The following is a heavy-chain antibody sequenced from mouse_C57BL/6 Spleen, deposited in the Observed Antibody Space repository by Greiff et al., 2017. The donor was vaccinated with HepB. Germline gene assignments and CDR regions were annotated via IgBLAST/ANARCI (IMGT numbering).Heavy chain of an antibody. CDR3: ASYYYGSSRYYAMDY. J-gene: IGHJ4*01. Sequence: QVQLQQSGAELARPGASVKMSCKASGYTFTSYTMHWVKQRPGQGLEWIGYINPSSGYTKYNQKFKDKATLTADKSSSTAYMQLSSLTSEGSAVYYCASYYYGSSRYYAMDYWGQGTSVTVSS. V-gene: IGHV1-4*01. CDR2: INPSSGYT. D-gene: IGHD1-1*01. CDR1: GYTFTSYT.